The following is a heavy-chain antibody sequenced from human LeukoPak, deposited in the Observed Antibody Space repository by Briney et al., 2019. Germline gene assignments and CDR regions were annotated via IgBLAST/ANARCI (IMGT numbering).Heavy chain of an antibody. CDR1: GGSISSYY. CDR3: ARAHVVLPAVVIDY. Sequence: SETLSLTCSVSGGSISSYYWSWIRQPPGKGLEWIGYIYYTGITNYYNPSLESRVSISVDTSKNQFSLKLSSVTAADTAVYYCARAHVVLPAVVIDYWGQGTLVTVSS. J-gene: IGHJ4*02. V-gene: IGHV4-59*01. D-gene: IGHD2-2*01. CDR2: IYYTGIT.